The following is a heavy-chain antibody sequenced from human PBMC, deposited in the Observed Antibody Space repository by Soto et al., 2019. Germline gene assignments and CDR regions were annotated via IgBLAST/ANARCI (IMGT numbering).Heavy chain of an antibody. CDR3: GKVLIGATRHTDVDS. J-gene: IGHJ4*02. CDR2: IYYDEST. CDR1: GVSLNSGHYY. D-gene: IGHD2-15*01. Sequence: QVQLQESGPGLLKPLETLSLTCTVSGVSLNSGHYYWVWIRQSPGKGLAWIASIYYDESTYYNPSLKSRVTISTDKPKNQVSLTLKSVTAADTAVYYCGKVLIGATRHTDVDSWGQGALVTVSS. V-gene: IGHV4-39*01.